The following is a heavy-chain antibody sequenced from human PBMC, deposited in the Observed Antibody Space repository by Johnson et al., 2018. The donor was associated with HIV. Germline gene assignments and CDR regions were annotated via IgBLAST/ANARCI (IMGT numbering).Heavy chain of an antibody. J-gene: IGHJ3*02. CDR2: ISYDGSNK. CDR1: GFTFRSYA. V-gene: IGHV3-30-3*01. CDR3: AREHVRKTYYNFWSGYYTDAFDI. Sequence: QVQLVESGGALVQPGGSLRLSCAASGFTFRSYAMHWVRQAPGKGLEWVAVISYDGSNKYYADSVKGRFTISRDNSKNTLYLQMNSLRAEDTALYYCAREHVRKTYYNFWSGYYTDAFDIWGQGTMVTVSS. D-gene: IGHD3-3*01.